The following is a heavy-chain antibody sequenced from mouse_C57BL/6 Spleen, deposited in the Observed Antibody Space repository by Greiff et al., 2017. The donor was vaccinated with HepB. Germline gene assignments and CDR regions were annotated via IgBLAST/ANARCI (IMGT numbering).Heavy chain of an antibody. CDR3: ARSPLSKGPYWYFDV. Sequence: QVQLQQSGPELVKPGASVKISCKASGYAFSSSWMNWVKQRPGKGLEWIGRIYPGDGDPNYNGKFKGKATLTADKSSSTAYMQLSSLTSEDSAVYFCARSPLSKGPYWYFDVWGTGTTVTVAS. CDR1: GYAFSSSW. D-gene: IGHD3-3*01. V-gene: IGHV1-82*01. CDR2: IYPGDGDP. J-gene: IGHJ1*03.